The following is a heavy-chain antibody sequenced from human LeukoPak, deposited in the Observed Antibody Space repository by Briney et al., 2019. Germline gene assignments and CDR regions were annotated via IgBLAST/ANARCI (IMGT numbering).Heavy chain of an antibody. CDR1: GFTFSSYA. V-gene: IGHV3-30-3*01. CDR3: ASDDSTGYHHSDN. J-gene: IGHJ4*02. Sequence: PGGSLTLSCAASGFTFSSYAMHWVRQAPGRGLEWVAVISYDGSNKYYADSVKGRFTISRDNSKNTLYLQMSSLRADDTAVYYCASDDSTGYHHSDNWGQATMATVSS. CDR2: ISYDGSNK. D-gene: IGHD3-22*01.